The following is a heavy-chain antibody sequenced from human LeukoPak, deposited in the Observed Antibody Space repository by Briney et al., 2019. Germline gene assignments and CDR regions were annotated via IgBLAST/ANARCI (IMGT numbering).Heavy chain of an antibody. CDR2: IWYDGSNK. V-gene: IGHV3-33*01. CDR1: GFTFSSYG. D-gene: IGHD4-17*01. CDR3: ARDSSYGDRSLDY. Sequence: GRSLRLSCAASGFTFSSYGMHWVRQAPGKGLEWVAVIWYDGSNKYYADSVKGRFTISRDKSKNTLYLQMNSLRAEDTAVYYCARDSSYGDRSLDYWGQGTLVTVSS. J-gene: IGHJ4*02.